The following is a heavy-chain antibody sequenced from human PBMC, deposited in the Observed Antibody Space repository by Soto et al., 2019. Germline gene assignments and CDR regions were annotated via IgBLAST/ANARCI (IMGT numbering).Heavy chain of an antibody. J-gene: IGHJ6*02. CDR1: GFTFSRYS. CDR2: IGTRSDV. Sequence: GGSLRLSCAGSGFTFSRYSMHWVRQAPGKGLEWVSSIGTRSDVYYADSVKGRFTISRDNAKNSLSLQMNSLRAEDTGVYYCAREETAWPLAYGLDVWGQGTTVTVSS. V-gene: IGHV3-21*01. D-gene: IGHD2-21*02. CDR3: AREETAWPLAYGLDV.